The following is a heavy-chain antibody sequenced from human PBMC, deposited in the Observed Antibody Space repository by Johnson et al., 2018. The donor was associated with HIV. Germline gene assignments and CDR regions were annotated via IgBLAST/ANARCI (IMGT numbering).Heavy chain of an antibody. CDR1: GFTFSNYA. CDR3: ARLPGGYKRDSFKI. CDR2: ISGGGGGST. V-gene: IGHV3-23*01. Sequence: VQLLESGGGLVQPGGSLKVSCATSGFTFSNYAMNWVRQAPGKGLEWVSAISGGGGGSTHYADSVKGRFTISRDNSKNTLYLQMNSLRAEDTAIYYCARLPGGYKRDSFKIWGQGTMGTVSS. D-gene: IGHD5-18*01. J-gene: IGHJ3*02.